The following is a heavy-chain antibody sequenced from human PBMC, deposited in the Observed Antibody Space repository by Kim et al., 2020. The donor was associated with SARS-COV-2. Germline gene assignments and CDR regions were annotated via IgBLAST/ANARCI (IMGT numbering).Heavy chain of an antibody. V-gene: IGHV4-4*02. D-gene: IGHD6-19*01. Sequence: SETLSLTCAVSGGSISSDIWWSWVRLPPGKGLEWIGEIYHRGSSNYNPSLKSRVSLSLDKSKNQFSLKLSSVTATDMAIYYCATPSRGHAFDIWGQGTMVTVSS. CDR3: ATPSRGHAFDI. CDR2: IYHRGSS. CDR1: GGSISSDIW. J-gene: IGHJ3*02.